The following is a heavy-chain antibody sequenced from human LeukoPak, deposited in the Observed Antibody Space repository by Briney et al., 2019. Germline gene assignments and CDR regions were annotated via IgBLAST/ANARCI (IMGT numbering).Heavy chain of an antibody. CDR2: VSHVGSNE. V-gene: IGHV3-30*18. Sequence: PGRSLRLSCAASGFPFSSYGMHWVRQAPGKGLEWVAVVSHVGSNEYFVDSVKGRFTISRDNSKNTLYLQMNSLRAEDTAVYYCAKEGYYGSGSYPDHWGQGTLVTVSS. J-gene: IGHJ4*02. D-gene: IGHD3-10*01. CDR3: AKEGYYGSGSYPDH. CDR1: GFPFSSYG.